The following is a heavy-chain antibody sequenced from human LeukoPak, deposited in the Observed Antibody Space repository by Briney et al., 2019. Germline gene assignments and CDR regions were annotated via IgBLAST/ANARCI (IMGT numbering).Heavy chain of an antibody. J-gene: IGHJ4*02. CDR3: ARGGILTGYYTGGFDY. D-gene: IGHD3-9*01. Sequence: SQTLSLTCTVSGGSISSGTYYWSWIRQPAGKGLEWIGRFYTSGSTNYNPSLKSRVTISVDTSKNQFSLKLSSVTAADTAVYYCARGGILTGYYTGGFDYWGQGTLVTVSS. V-gene: IGHV4-61*02. CDR1: GGSISSGTYY. CDR2: FYTSGST.